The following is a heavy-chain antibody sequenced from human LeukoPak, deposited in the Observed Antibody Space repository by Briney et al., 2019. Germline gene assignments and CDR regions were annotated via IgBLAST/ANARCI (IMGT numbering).Heavy chain of an antibody. CDR3: ARVSPRPPTYYYDSSDF. CDR2: ISGNGRNT. Sequence: GGSLRLSCAASGFTFRTYGMSWVRQAPGKGLEWVSAISGNGRNTYYADSVKGRFTISRDNSKNTLYLQMNSLRVEDTAEYYCARVSPRPPTYYYDSSDFWGQGTLVTVSS. J-gene: IGHJ4*02. CDR1: GFTFRTYG. D-gene: IGHD3-22*01. V-gene: IGHV3-23*01.